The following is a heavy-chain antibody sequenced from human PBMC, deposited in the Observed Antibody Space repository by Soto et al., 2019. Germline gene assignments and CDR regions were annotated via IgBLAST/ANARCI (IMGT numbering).Heavy chain of an antibody. V-gene: IGHV3-53*01. CDR1: GFTVSSNY. CDR2: IYSGGST. CDR3: ARKSRDAFDI. Sequence: WGSLRLSCAASGFTVSSNYMSRVRQAPGKGLEWVSVIYSGGSTYYADSVKGRFTISRDNSKNTLYLQMNSLRAEDTAVYYCARKSRDAFDIWGQGTMVTVSS. J-gene: IGHJ3*02.